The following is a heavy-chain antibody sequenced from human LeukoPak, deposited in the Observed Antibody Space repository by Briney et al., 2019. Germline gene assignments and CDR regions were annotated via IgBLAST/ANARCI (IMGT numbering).Heavy chain of an antibody. D-gene: IGHD3-22*01. V-gene: IGHV3-53*01. J-gene: IGHJ4*02. Sequence: GGSLRLSCAASGFTVSSNYMSWVRQAPGKGLEWVSVIYSGGSTYYADSVKGRFTISRDNSKNTLYLQMNSLRAEDTAVYYCARGYYYDSSGYDYWGQGTLVTVSS. CDR1: GFTVSSNY. CDR3: ARGYYYDSSGYDY. CDR2: IYSGGST.